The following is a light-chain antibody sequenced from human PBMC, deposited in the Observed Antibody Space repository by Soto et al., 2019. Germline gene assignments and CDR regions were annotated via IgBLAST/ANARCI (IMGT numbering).Light chain of an antibody. CDR2: AAS. CDR1: QRISSY. Sequence: DIQMTQSPSSLSASVGDRVTITCRASQRISSYLNWYQQKPGKAPKLLIYAASSLQSGVPSRFSGSGSGTDFTLTISTLQPEDFATYYCQQSYSTPQFTFGHGTKVDIK. J-gene: IGKJ3*01. V-gene: IGKV1-39*01. CDR3: QQSYSTPQFT.